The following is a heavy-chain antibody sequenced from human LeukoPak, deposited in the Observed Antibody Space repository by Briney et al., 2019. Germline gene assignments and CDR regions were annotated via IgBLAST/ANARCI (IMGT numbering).Heavy chain of an antibody. V-gene: IGHV3-23*01. CDR3: ARDRGYCSSTSCYSWFDP. CDR2: IRDSGVTT. J-gene: IGHJ5*02. D-gene: IGHD2-2*01. CDR1: GFTFNNYV. Sequence: GGSLRLSCAASGFTFNNYVMCWVRQAPGKGLEWVSTIRDSGVTTHYADSVKGRFSISRDNSKNTLYLQMNSLRAEDTAVYYCARDRGYCSSTSCYSWFDPWGQGTLVTVSS.